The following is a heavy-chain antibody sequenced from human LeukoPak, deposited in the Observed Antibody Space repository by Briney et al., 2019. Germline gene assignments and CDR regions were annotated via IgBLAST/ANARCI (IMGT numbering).Heavy chain of an antibody. CDR3: AKDVYSSGRSDAFDI. Sequence: TGRSLRLSCAASGFTFSSYSMNWVRQAPGKGLEWVSSISSSSSYIYYADSVKGRFTISRDNAKNSLYLQMNSLRAEDTAVYYCAKDVYSSGRSDAFDIWGQGTMVTVSS. J-gene: IGHJ3*02. CDR2: ISSSSSYI. D-gene: IGHD6-19*01. V-gene: IGHV3-21*04. CDR1: GFTFSSYS.